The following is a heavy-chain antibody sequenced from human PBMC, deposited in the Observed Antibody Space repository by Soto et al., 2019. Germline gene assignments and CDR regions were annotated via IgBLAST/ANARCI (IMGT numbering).Heavy chain of an antibody. Sequence: SKTLSLTCTVSGDSMRSYSWSWIRQPPGKGLEWIGYIYYSGSTTYNPSFKSRVTISIDTSEKQFSLKLTSVTAADTAVYFCAGDYGSGSYRFDYWGQGALVTVSS. V-gene: IGHV4-59*01. CDR1: GDSMRSYS. J-gene: IGHJ4*02. CDR2: IYYSGST. D-gene: IGHD3-10*01. CDR3: AGDYGSGSYRFDY.